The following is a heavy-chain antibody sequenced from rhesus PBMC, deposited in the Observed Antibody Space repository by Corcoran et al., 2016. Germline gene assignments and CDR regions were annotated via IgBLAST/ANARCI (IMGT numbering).Heavy chain of an antibody. V-gene: IGHV4-169*02. CDR1: GGSISSRS. CDR3: ARDGTAGDFDV. CDR2: IYGSCSST. D-gene: IGHD1-1*01. J-gene: IGHJ5-1*01. Sequence: QLQLPESGPGLATPSETLSLTCAVSGGSISSRSWSWIRQPPGQGLEWIGYIYGSCSSTNYNPSLKTRVTVSVDTSKNQLSLKLSSGTTADTAVYYCARDGTAGDFDVWGPGVLVTVSS.